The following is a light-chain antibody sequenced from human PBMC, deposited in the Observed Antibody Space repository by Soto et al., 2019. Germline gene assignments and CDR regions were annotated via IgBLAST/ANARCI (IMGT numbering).Light chain of an antibody. V-gene: IGKV3-15*01. CDR2: GAS. CDR3: QQANSFPIT. Sequence: EIVMTQSPATLSVSPGERATLSCRASQSVSSDLAWYHQKPGQAPRLLIYGASTRATGIPARFSGSGSGTEFTLTISSLQPEDFATYYCQQANSFPITFGQGTRLEIK. CDR1: QSVSSD. J-gene: IGKJ5*01.